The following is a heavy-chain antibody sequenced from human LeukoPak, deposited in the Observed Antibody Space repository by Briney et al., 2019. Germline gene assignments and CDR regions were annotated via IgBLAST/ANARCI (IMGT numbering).Heavy chain of an antibody. V-gene: IGHV3-23*01. D-gene: IGHD5-12*01. CDR1: GFTFSSYA. Sequence: PGGSLRLSCAASGFTFSSYAMSWVRQAPGKGLEWVSAISGSGGSTYYADSVKGRFTISRDNSKNTLYLQMNSLRAEDTAVYYCAKAPPPGYSGYDYRLVYWGQGTLVTVSS. CDR2: ISGSGGST. CDR3: AKAPPPGYSGYDYRLVY. J-gene: IGHJ4*02.